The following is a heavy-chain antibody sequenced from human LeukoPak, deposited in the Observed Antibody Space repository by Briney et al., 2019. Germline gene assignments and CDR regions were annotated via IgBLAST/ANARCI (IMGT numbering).Heavy chain of an antibody. J-gene: IGHJ4*02. Sequence: GRSLRLSCAASGFTFSSYAMHWVRQAPGKGLEWVAVIPYDGSNKYYADSVKGRFTISRDNSKNTLYLQMNSLRAEDTAVYYCARDQDYYDSSGTFDYWGQGTLVTVSS. CDR3: ARDQDYYDSSGTFDY. CDR2: IPYDGSNK. V-gene: IGHV3-30-3*01. D-gene: IGHD3-22*01. CDR1: GFTFSSYA.